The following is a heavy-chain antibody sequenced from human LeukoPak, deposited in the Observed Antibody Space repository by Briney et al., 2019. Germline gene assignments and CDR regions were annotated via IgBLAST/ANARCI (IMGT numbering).Heavy chain of an antibody. Sequence: SCKASGYTFTGYYMHWVRQAPGKGLEWVAFIRYDGSNKYYADSVKGRFTISRDNSKNTLYLQMNSLRAEDTAVYYCAKDRYCSGGSCWYYFDYWGQGTLVTVSS. CDR1: GYTFTGYY. V-gene: IGHV3-30*02. CDR2: IRYDGSNK. CDR3: AKDRYCSGGSCWYYFDY. J-gene: IGHJ4*02. D-gene: IGHD2-15*01.